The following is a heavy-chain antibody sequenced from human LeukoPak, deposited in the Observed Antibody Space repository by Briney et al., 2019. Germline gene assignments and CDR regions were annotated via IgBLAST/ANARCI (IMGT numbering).Heavy chain of an antibody. D-gene: IGHD4-23*01. J-gene: IGHJ6*03. CDR3: ARGGVRASDYYYYYMDV. Sequence: GGSLRLSCVVSGFTFSRYAMTWVRQAPGEGLEWVSTISGSDFITYYADSVTGRFTISRDNSKNTVYLQMNSLRGDDTAVYYCARGGVRASDYYYYYMDVWGKGTTVTVSS. CDR1: GFTFSRYA. V-gene: IGHV3-23*01. CDR2: ISGSDFIT.